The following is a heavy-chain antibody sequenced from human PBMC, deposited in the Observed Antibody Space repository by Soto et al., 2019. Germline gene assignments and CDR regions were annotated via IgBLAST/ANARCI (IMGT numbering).Heavy chain of an antibody. J-gene: IGHJ4*02. V-gene: IGHV3-23*01. CDR3: AKVSGRAIAVAGSKEFDY. Sequence: EVQLLESGGGLVQPGGSLRLSCAASGFTFSSYAMSWVRQAPGKGLEWVSAISGSGGSTYYADSVKGRFTISRDNFKNTLYLQMSSLRAEDTAVYYCAKVSGRAIAVAGSKEFDYWGQGGLVTVSS. CDR1: GFTFSSYA. D-gene: IGHD6-19*01. CDR2: ISGSGGST.